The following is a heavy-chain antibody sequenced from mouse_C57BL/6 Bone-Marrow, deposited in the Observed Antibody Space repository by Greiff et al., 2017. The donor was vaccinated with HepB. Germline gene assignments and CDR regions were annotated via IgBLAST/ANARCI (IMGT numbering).Heavy chain of an antibody. V-gene: IGHV3-6*01. CDR1: GYSITSGYY. CDR3: ARESSSCYYYAMDY. D-gene: IGHD1-1*01. J-gene: IGHJ4*01. Sequence: EVKLMESGPGLVKPSQSLSLTCSVTGYSITSGYYWNWIRQFPGHKLEWMGYISYDGSNNYKPTLKNLITITRDTSKNQFFLTLNSVTTEDTATYYCARESSSCYYYAMDYWGQGTSVTVSS. CDR2: ISYDGSN.